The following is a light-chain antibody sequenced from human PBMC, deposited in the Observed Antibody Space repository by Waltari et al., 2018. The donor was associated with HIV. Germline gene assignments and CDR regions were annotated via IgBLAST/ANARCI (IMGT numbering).Light chain of an antibody. V-gene: IGLV2-23*02. Sequence: QSALTQPASVSGSPGQSMTISCTGTRSDFGSYNLVSWYQQHPGKAPKLMIYEVSKRPSGVSNRFSCSKSGNTASLTISGLQAEDEADYYCCSYAGTSTVVFGGGTKLTVL. CDR1: RSDFGSYNL. CDR2: EVS. J-gene: IGLJ2*01. CDR3: CSYAGTSTVV.